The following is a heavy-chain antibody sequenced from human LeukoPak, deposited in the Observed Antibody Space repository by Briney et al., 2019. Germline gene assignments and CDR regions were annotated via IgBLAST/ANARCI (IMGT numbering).Heavy chain of an antibody. CDR1: GFTFSSYW. CDR2: INSDGSST. CDR3: AKRPKRITIFGVVRPFDAFDI. D-gene: IGHD3-3*01. J-gene: IGHJ3*02. V-gene: IGHV3-74*01. Sequence: PGGSLRLSCAASGFTFSSYWMHWVRQAPGKGLVWVSRINSDGSSTSYADSVKGRFTISRDNAKNTLYLQMNSLRAEDTAVYYCAKRPKRITIFGVVRPFDAFDIWGQGTMVTVSS.